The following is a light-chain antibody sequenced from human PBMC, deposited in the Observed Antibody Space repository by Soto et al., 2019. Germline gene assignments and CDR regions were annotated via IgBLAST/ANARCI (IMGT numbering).Light chain of an antibody. Sequence: QSALTQPASGSGSPGQSITISCTGTSSDVGGYNYVSWYQQHPGKAPKLMMFEVSTRPSGVSNRFSGSNSGNTASLTISGLQSEDEADYYCSSYTSSSPDVFGTGTKLTVL. CDR1: SSDVGGYNY. CDR2: EVS. CDR3: SSYTSSSPDV. J-gene: IGLJ1*01. V-gene: IGLV2-14*01.